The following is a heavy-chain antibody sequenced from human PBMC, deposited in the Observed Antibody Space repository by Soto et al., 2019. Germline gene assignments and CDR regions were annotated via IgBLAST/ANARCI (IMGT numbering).Heavy chain of an antibody. CDR1: GFTFSSYW. J-gene: IGHJ3*02. CDR3: AIIAAAGNDAFDI. CDR2: IKQDGSEK. D-gene: IGHD6-13*01. V-gene: IGHV3-7*01. Sequence: GGSLRLSCAAAGFTFSSYWMSCVRQAPGKGLEWVANIKQDGSEKYYVDSVKGRFTISRDNAKNSLYLQMNSLRAEDTAVYYCAIIAAAGNDAFDIWGQGTMVTVSS.